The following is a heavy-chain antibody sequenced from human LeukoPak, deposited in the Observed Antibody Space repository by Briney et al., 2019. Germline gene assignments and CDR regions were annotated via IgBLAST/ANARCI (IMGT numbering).Heavy chain of an antibody. D-gene: IGHD2-21*02. CDR1: GGTFSSYA. CDR3: ARDFNCGGDCYYFDY. V-gene: IGHV1-69*05. CDR2: ISPIFCTA. Sequence: SVKVSCKASGGTFSSYAISFVRQAPRPGLEWMGGISPIFCTANYAQKFQGRVTITTDESTSTAYMELSSRRFDDTAVYYRARDFNCGGDCYYFDYWAKGTLVTVSS. J-gene: IGHJ4*02.